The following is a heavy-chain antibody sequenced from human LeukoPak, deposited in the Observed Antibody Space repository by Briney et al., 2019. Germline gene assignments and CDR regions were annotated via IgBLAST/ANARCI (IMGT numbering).Heavy chain of an antibody. V-gene: IGHV3-7*01. D-gene: IGHD6-6*01. J-gene: IGHJ4*02. CDR1: GFTFSSYW. Sequence: GGSLRLSCAGSGFTFSSYWMSWVRQAPGKGLEWVANIKQDGSEKYYVDSVKGRFTISRDNAKNSLYLQMNSLRAEDTAVYYCARGRIAAWKSNDYWGQGTLVTVSS. CDR2: IKQDGSEK. CDR3: ARGRIAAWKSNDY.